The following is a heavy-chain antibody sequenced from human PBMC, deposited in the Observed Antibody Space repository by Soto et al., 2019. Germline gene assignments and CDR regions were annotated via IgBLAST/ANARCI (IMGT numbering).Heavy chain of an antibody. J-gene: IGHJ3*02. Sequence: PSETLSLTCAVSGGSSSMSHGWSWVRQPPGKGLEWIGEIYHSGSTNYNPSLKSRVTISVDKSKNQFSLKLSSVTAADTAVYYCARDHYDSSGYYSDAFDIWGQGTMVT. V-gene: IGHV4-4*02. D-gene: IGHD3-22*01. CDR3: ARDHYDSSGYYSDAFDI. CDR2: IYHSGST. CDR1: GGSSSMSHG.